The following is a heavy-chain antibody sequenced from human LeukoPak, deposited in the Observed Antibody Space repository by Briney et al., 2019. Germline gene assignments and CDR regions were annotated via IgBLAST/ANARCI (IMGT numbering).Heavy chain of an antibody. CDR2: IYTSGST. Sequence: SETLSLTCTVSGGSISGYYWNWIRQPAGKGLEWIGRIYTSGSTNYTPSLKSRVTISVDKSKNQFSLKLSSVTAADTAVHYCARDLDSSSWYYAFDIWGQGTMVTVSS. D-gene: IGHD6-13*01. CDR3: ARDLDSSSWYYAFDI. CDR1: GGSISGYY. V-gene: IGHV4-4*07. J-gene: IGHJ3*02.